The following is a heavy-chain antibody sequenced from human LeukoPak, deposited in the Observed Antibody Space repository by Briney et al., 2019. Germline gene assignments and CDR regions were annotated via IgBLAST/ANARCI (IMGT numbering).Heavy chain of an antibody. CDR1: GGSISSGGYY. CDR3: ASSYCSGGSCYEPSMDV. J-gene: IGHJ6*02. CDR2: IYYSGST. V-gene: IGHV4-31*03. Sequence: SETLSLTCTVSGGSISSGGYYWSWIRQPPGKGLEWIGYIYYSGSTYYNPSLKSRVTISVATSKNQFSLKLSSVTAADTAVYYCASSYCSGGSCYEPSMDVWGQGTTVTVSS. D-gene: IGHD2-15*01.